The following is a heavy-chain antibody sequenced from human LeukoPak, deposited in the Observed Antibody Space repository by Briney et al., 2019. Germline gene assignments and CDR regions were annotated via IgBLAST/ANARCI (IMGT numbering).Heavy chain of an antibody. V-gene: IGHV1-18*01. CDR3: ARDNYYDSSGYYANFDD. CDR2: ISAYNGNT. D-gene: IGHD3-22*01. Sequence: EASVKVSCKASGYTFTSYGISWVRQAPGQGLEWMGWISAYNGNTNYAQKLQGRVTMTTDTSTSTAYMELRSLRSDDTAVYYCARDNYYDSSGYYANFDDGSQGTLVTVS. J-gene: IGHJ4*02. CDR1: GYTFTSYG.